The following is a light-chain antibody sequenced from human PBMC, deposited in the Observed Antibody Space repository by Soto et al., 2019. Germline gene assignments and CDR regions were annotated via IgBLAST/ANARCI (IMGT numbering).Light chain of an antibody. J-gene: IGLJ1*01. Sequence: QSALTQPPSASGSPGQSVTISCTGTSSDVGGYNYVSWYQQHPGKVPKLMVYEVNKRPSGVPDRFSGSKSGNTASLTVSGHKAEDEADYYCTSYAGGNNVFGTGTKLTVL. V-gene: IGLV2-8*01. CDR1: SSDVGGYNY. CDR2: EVN. CDR3: TSYAGGNNV.